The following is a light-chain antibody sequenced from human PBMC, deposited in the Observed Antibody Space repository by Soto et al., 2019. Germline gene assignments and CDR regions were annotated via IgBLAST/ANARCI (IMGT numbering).Light chain of an antibody. J-gene: IGLJ2*01. CDR1: SSDVGDYKY. Sequence: QSALTRPAAVSGSPGQSITISCTGTSSDVGDYKYVSWYQQFPGKAPKLMIYQVTNRPSGVSDRFSGSKSGNTASLTISGLQTEDEADYYCSSYIPRSSIVLFGGGTKVTVL. CDR2: QVT. V-gene: IGLV2-14*01. CDR3: SSYIPRSSIVL.